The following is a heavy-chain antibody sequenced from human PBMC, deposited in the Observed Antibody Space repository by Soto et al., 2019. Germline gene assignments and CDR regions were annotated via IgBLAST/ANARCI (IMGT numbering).Heavy chain of an antibody. CDR3: AREGSGSFYVDY. CDR2: VYTSGTT. V-gene: IGHV4-4*07. D-gene: IGHD1-26*01. Sequence: HVQLQASGPGLVKPSETLSLTCTVSGDSINSYWWSWIRQSAGKGLEWIGRVYTSGTTNYNPSLKSRVTMSGDTSRNQFSLKLSSVTAADTAIYYCAREGSGSFYVDYWGQGTLVTVSS. CDR1: GDSINSYW. J-gene: IGHJ4*02.